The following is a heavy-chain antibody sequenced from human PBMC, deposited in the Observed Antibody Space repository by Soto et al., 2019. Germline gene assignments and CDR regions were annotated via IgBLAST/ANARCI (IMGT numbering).Heavy chain of an antibody. CDR3: ARDRAFLEGGMDV. CDR2: IWYDGSNK. CDR1: GFTFISYG. Sequence: PWGSLRLSCAASGFTFISYGIHLVRHSPGKGLEWVAVIWYDGSNKYYADSVKGRFTISRDNSKNTLYLQMNSLRAEDTAVYYCARDRAFLEGGMDVWGQGTTVTVSS. V-gene: IGHV3-33*01. D-gene: IGHD3-3*01. J-gene: IGHJ6*02.